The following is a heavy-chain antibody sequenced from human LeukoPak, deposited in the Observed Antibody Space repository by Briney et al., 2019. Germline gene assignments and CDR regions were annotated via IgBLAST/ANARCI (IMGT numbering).Heavy chain of an antibody. V-gene: IGHV3-30*18. Sequence: GGSLRLSCAASGFTFSSYGMHWVRQAPGKGLEWVAVISYDGSNKYYADSVKGRFTISRDNSKNTLYLQMNSLRAEDTAVYYCAKILVATITNYYYGMDVWGQGTTVTVSS. CDR1: GFTFSSYG. J-gene: IGHJ6*02. D-gene: IGHD5-12*01. CDR3: AKILVATITNYYYGMDV. CDR2: ISYDGSNK.